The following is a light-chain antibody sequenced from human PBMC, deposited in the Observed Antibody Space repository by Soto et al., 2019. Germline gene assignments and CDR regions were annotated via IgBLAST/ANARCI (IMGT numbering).Light chain of an antibody. J-gene: IGLJ2*01. V-gene: IGLV6-57*02. CDR3: QSYDGSNPDVV. Sequence: NFMLTQPHSVSESPGKTVTISCTGSSGSIATNYVQWYQQRPGSAPTTVIYEDTQRPSGVPERFSGSIDSSSNSASLTISGLKTEHEADYYCQSYDGSNPDVVFGGGTKVTVL. CDR2: EDT. CDR1: SGSIATNY.